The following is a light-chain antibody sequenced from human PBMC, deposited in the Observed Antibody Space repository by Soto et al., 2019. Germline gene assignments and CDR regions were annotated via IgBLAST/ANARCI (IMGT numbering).Light chain of an antibody. CDR1: PSVTNY. Sequence: EIVFTQTPATLSLSPGERATLSCRASPSVTNYLAWDQQKPGQTPRLLIYGAFNRAAGIPARFSGGGSWTEFTLTIISLQSEDFAVYYCQQYNKWPPITFGQGTRLEIK. V-gene: IGKV3D-15*01. CDR2: GAF. J-gene: IGKJ5*01. CDR3: QQYNKWPPIT.